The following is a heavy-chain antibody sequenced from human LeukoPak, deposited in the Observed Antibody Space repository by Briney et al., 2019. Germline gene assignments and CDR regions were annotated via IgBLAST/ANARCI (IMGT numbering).Heavy chain of an antibody. CDR1: GFTFSSYS. J-gene: IGHJ3*02. V-gene: IGHV3-48*02. CDR2: ISGRSDAI. CDR3: ARDQFYASDM. Sequence: AGGSLRLSCAASGFTFSSYSMNWVRQAPGKGLEWVSYISGRSDAIYYADSVKGRFTIPRDNAKSSLYLQMNSLRDEDTAVYYCARDQFYASDMWGQGTMVTVSS.